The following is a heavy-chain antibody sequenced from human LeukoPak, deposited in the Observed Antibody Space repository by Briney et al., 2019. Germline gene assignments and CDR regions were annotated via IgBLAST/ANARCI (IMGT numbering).Heavy chain of an antibody. CDR2: FKGKTEGATT. CDR1: GFAFKNAW. V-gene: IGHV3-15*01. D-gene: IGHD2-21*01. Sequence: PGGSLRLSCAASGFAFKNAWMSWVRQAPGKGLECLGLFKGKTEGATTDYSAPVKGRFTISRDDSENTLYLQMSSLKTEDTAVYYCTTSSYCEKNVCQTYFDFWGQGTLVTVSS. J-gene: IGHJ4*02. CDR3: TTSSYCEKNVCQTYFDF.